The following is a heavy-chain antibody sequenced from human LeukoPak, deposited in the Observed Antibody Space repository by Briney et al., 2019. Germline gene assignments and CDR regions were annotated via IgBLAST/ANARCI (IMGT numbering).Heavy chain of an antibody. D-gene: IGHD3-16*01. CDR1: GFSLTTYG. CDR3: AKHRPLKGGFDP. V-gene: IGHV3-30*02. J-gene: IGHJ5*02. CDR2: IRSNGINT. Sequence: HSGGSLRLSCEVSGFSLTTYGMLWVRQAPGKGLEWVAFIRSNGINTYYGDSVKGRFTISRDISKSTLYLQMNSLTTDDTALYFCAKHRPLKGGFDPWGQGSLVIVSS.